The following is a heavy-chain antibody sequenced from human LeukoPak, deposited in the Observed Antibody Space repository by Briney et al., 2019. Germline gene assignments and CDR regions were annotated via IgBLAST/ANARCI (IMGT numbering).Heavy chain of an antibody. D-gene: IGHD1/OR15-1a*01. V-gene: IGHV3-7*03. CDR3: AKGGEQVTWNFQN. Sequence: GGSLRLSCAASGFTFSTYRMSWVRQAPGKGLEWVANIKQDGSEKHYVDSVKGRFTISRDNAENSLYLQMNSLRAEDTAVYYCAKGGEQVTWNFQNWGQGTLVTVSS. CDR1: GFTFSTYR. CDR2: IKQDGSEK. J-gene: IGHJ1*01.